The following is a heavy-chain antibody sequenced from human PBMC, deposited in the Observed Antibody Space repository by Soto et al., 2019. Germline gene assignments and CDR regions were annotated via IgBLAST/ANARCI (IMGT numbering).Heavy chain of an antibody. V-gene: IGHV1-18*01. CDR3: ARLGTDTIFGVVITNYMDV. CDR2: ISAYNGNT. D-gene: IGHD3-3*01. CDR1: GYTFTSYC. J-gene: IGHJ6*03. Sequence: GASVNVSCKASGYTFTSYCISWVRQAPGQGLEWMGWISAYNGNTNYAQKLQGRVTMTTDTSTSTVYMELRSLRSDDTAVYYCARLGTDTIFGVVITNYMDVWGKGTTVTVSS.